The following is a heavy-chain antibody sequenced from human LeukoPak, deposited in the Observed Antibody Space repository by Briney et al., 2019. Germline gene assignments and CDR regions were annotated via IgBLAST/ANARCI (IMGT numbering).Heavy chain of an antibody. CDR2: IKEDGSEQ. V-gene: IGHV3-7*01. Sequence: GGSLRLSCAASVFSFSKYWMSWVRQAPGKGLEWVAKIKEDGSEQYYVDSVKGRFTISRDNAKNSLYLQMHSLRAEDTAVYYCARDPARSMDVWGQGTTVTVSS. J-gene: IGHJ6*02. CDR1: VFSFSKYW. CDR3: ARDPARSMDV.